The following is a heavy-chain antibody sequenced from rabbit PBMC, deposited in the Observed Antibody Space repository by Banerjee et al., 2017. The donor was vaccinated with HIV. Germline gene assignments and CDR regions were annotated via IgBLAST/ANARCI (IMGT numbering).Heavy chain of an antibody. CDR2: IYTSSSGNT. V-gene: IGHV1S45*01. CDR3: AKWGSGWEFGL. J-gene: IGHJ3*01. Sequence: QEQLEESGGDLVKPEGSLTLTCTASGFSFSSSYYMCWVRQAPGKGLEWIGCIYTSSSGNTWYASWAKGRFTISKTSSTTVTLQMTSLTAADTATYFCAKWGSGWEFGLWGQGTLVTVS. D-gene: IGHD4-1*01. CDR1: GFSFSSSYY.